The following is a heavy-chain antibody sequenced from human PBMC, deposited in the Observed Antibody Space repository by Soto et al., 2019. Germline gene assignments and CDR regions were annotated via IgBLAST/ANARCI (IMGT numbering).Heavy chain of an antibody. CDR2: IYYSGST. J-gene: IGHJ6*02. CDR3: ARDRSSGYPPPYYYYGMDV. CDR1: GSSVSSGSYY. D-gene: IGHD3-22*01. Sequence: SETLSLTCTVSGSSVSSGSYYWSWIRQPPGKGLEWIGYIYYSGSTNYNPSLKSRVTISVDTSKNQFSLKLSSVTAADTAVYYRARDRSSGYPPPYYYYGMDVWGQGTTVTVSS. V-gene: IGHV4-61*01.